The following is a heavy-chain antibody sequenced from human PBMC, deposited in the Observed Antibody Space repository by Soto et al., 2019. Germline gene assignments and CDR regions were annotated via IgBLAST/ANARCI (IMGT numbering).Heavy chain of an antibody. CDR2: IYWDDDQ. J-gene: IGHJ6*02. D-gene: IGHD4-17*01. Sequence: QITLKESGPTLVKPTQTLTLTCTFSGFSLTTSGVGVGWIRQPPGKALEWLALIYWDDDQRYSPSLRSRLTNTKEPPKNQVALTMTNMDPVDTATYSCAHDYVGYYGMDVWGQGTTVTVSS. V-gene: IGHV2-5*02. CDR1: GFSLTTSGVG. CDR3: AHDYVGYYGMDV.